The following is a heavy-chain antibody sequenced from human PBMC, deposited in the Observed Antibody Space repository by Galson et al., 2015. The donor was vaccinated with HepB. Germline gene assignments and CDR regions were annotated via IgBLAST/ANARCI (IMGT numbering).Heavy chain of an antibody. CDR1: GYTFRNYN. V-gene: IGHV1-8*01. J-gene: IGHJ4*02. Sequence: SVKVSCKASGYTFRNYNINWVRQATRQGLECMGGMSPNSGHTGYAQEFQGRVTMTRNTSISTAYMELSSLRFEDTAVYYCARGGWDYGFDYWGQGTLVTFSS. CDR3: ARGGWDYGFDY. CDR2: MSPNSGHT. D-gene: IGHD4-17*01.